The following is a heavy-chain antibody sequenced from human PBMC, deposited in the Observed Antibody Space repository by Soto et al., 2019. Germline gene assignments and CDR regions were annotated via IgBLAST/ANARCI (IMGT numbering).Heavy chain of an antibody. J-gene: IGHJ6*02. CDR1: GFTFSSYA. D-gene: IGHD3-10*01. CDR3: GRGRTYFYGSCTYCGMDV. V-gene: IGHV3-23*01. Sequence: EVQLLESGGGLVQPGGSLRLSCAASGFTFSSYAMSWVRQAPGKGLEWVSAISGSGGSTYYADSVKGRFTISRDNSKNTLYLQRSRLRAEDTAVYYWGRGRTYFYGSCTYCGMDVWGQGTMVTVSS. CDR2: ISGSGGST.